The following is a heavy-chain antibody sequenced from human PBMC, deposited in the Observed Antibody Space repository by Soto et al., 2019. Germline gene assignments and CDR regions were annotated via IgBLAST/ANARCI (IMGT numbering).Heavy chain of an antibody. D-gene: IGHD6-13*01. Sequence: SVKVSCKASGFTFTSSAVQWVRQARGQRLEWIGWIVVGSGNTNYAQKFQERVTITRDMSTSTAYMELSSLRSEDTAVYYCAAILAGAAAAADYWGQGTLVTVSS. J-gene: IGHJ4*02. CDR1: GFTFTSSA. CDR2: IVVGSGNT. CDR3: AAILAGAAAAADY. V-gene: IGHV1-58*01.